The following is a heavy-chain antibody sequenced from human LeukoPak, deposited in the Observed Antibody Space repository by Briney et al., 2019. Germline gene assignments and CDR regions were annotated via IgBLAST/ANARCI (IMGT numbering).Heavy chain of an antibody. CDR3: ATRGDYSDTSGNSYDALDI. J-gene: IGHJ3*02. V-gene: IGHV4-34*12. CDR1: GGSFSAFF. D-gene: IGHD3-22*01. Sequence: SETLSLTCAVSGGSFSAFFWRWIRQPPGKGREWIGDVVHSGSADYNPSLKGRVTVSADPSKTQFSLKLTSVTAGNTAVYYCATRGDYSDTSGNSYDALDIWGQGTMVTVSS. CDR2: VVHSGSA.